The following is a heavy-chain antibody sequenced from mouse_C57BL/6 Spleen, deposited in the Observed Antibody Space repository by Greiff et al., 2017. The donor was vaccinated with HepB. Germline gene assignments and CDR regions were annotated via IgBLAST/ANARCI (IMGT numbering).Heavy chain of an antibody. J-gene: IGHJ2*01. CDR2: IDPSDSYT. CDR3: AGKGPLDY. Sequence: QVQLQQSGAELVKPGASVKLSCTASGYTFTSYWMQWVKQRPGQGLEWIGEIDPSDSYTNYNQKFKGQATLTVDTSSSTAYMQLSSLTSEDSAVYYCAGKGPLDYWGQGTTLTVSA. V-gene: IGHV1-50*01. CDR1: GYTFTSYW.